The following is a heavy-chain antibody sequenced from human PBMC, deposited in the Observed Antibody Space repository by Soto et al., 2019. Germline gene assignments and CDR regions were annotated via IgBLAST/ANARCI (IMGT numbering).Heavy chain of an antibody. CDR3: ARRSTGYCSGGSCYLYDY. D-gene: IGHD2-15*01. Sequence: GASVKVSCKASGYTFTSYGISWVRQAPGQGLEWMGWISAYNGNTSYAQKLQGRVTMTTDTSTSTAYMELRSLRSDDTAVYYCARRSTGYCSGGSCYLYDYWGQGTLVTVSS. CDR2: ISAYNGNT. J-gene: IGHJ4*02. V-gene: IGHV1-18*01. CDR1: GYTFTSYG.